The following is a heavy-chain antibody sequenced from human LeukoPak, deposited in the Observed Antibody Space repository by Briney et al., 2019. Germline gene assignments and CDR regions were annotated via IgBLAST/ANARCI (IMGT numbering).Heavy chain of an antibody. V-gene: IGHV1-2*02. Sequence: ASVKVSCKASGYILTDYYIHWVRQAPGQGLEWMGWINPNSGDTNYAQKFQGRVTMTRDTSISTAYMDLSRLRSDDTAVYYCAREAPYSTSSDWFDPWGQGTLVTVSS. D-gene: IGHD6-6*01. CDR2: INPNSGDT. CDR3: AREAPYSTSSDWFDP. J-gene: IGHJ5*02. CDR1: GYILTDYY.